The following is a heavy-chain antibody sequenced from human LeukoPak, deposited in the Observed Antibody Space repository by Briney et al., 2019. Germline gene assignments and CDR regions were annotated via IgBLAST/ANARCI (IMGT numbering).Heavy chain of an antibody. V-gene: IGHV1-2*02. CDR1: GYTFTGYY. CDR2: INPNSGGT. CDR3: ATGLRFLEWLYFDY. D-gene: IGHD3-3*01. Sequence: GASVKVSCKASGYTFTGYYMHWVRQAPGQGLEWMGWINPNSGGTNYAQKFQGRVTMTRDTSISTAYMELSSLRSEDTAVYYCATGLRFLEWLYFDYWGQGTLVTVSS. J-gene: IGHJ4*02.